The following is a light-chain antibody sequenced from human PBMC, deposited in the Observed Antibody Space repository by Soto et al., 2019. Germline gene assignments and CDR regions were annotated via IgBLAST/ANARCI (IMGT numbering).Light chain of an antibody. J-gene: IGKJ1*01. CDR1: QSVSSS. V-gene: IGKV3-11*01. CDR3: HQRKSWPRT. CDR2: DAS. Sequence: EVVLTQSPATLSLSPGATATLSCGASQSVSSSLAWYQQKPGQAPRLLIYDASNRAAGIPARFSGSGSGTDFTLTISSLEPEDFAVYYCHQRKSWPRTFGQGTKVDIK.